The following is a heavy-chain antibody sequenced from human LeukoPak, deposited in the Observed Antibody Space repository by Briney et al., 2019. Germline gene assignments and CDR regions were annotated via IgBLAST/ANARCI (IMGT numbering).Heavy chain of an antibody. Sequence: SETLSLTCTVSGGSISSYYWSWIRQPPGKGLEWIGYIYYSGSTNYNPSLKSRVTISVDTSKNQFSLKLSSVTAADTAVYYCATTRLGCSGGSCYSIWHYFDYWGQGTLVTVS. V-gene: IGHV4-59*01. D-gene: IGHD2-15*01. CDR3: ATTRLGCSGGSCYSIWHYFDY. J-gene: IGHJ4*02. CDR1: GGSISSYY. CDR2: IYYSGST.